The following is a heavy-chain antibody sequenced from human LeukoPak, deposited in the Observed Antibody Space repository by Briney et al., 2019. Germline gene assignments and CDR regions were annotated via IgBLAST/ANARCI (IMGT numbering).Heavy chain of an antibody. Sequence: SETLSLTCAVYGGSFSGYYWSWIRQPPGKGLEWIGEINHNESTNYNPSLKSRVTMSVDTSKNQFSLKPNSLTAADTAVYYCARGDFFGYWGQGTLVTVSS. D-gene: IGHD3-3*01. CDR3: ARGDFFGY. J-gene: IGHJ4*02. CDR2: INHNEST. V-gene: IGHV4-34*01. CDR1: GGSFSGYY.